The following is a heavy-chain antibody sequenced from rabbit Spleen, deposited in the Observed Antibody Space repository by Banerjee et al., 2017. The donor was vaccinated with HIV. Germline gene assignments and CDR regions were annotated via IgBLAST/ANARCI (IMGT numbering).Heavy chain of an antibody. Sequence: SLVESGGDLVKPGASLTLTCTASGVSFSFSSYMCWVRQAPRKGLEWIACIDSGSSGFTYFASWAKGRFTISKTSSTTLTLQMTSLTAADTATYFCARYSGSSFSSYGMDLCGPGTLVTVS. CDR1: GVSFSFSSY. CDR3: ARYSGSSFSSYGMDL. D-gene: IGHD8-1*01. V-gene: IGHV1S40*01. CDR2: IDSGSSGFT. J-gene: IGHJ6*01.